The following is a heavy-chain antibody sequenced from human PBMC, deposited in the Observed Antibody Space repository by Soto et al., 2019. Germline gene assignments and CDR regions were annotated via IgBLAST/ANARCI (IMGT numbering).Heavy chain of an antibody. CDR3: ARGAVYYDSSGYFSY. J-gene: IGHJ4*02. CDR1: GGSISSGGYY. D-gene: IGHD3-22*01. CDR2: IYYIGST. Sequence: QVQLQESGPGLVKPSQTLSLTCTVSGGSISSGGYYWSWIRQHPGKGLEWIGYIYYIGSTYYNPSLRSRVTISVDTSKNQFSLKLSSVTAADTAVYYCARGAVYYDSSGYFSYWGQGTLVTVSS. V-gene: IGHV4-31*03.